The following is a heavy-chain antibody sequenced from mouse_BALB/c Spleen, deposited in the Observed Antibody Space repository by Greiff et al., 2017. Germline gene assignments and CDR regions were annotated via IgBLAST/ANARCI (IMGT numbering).Heavy chain of an antibody. D-gene: IGHD2-3*01. J-gene: IGHJ3*01. CDR1: GYSITSDYA. Sequence: EVKLVESGPGLVKPSQSLSLTCTVTGYSITSDYAWNWIRQFPGNKLEWMGYISYSGSTSYNPSLKSRISITRDTSKNQFFLQLNSVTTEDTATYSCARGAYDGAWFAYWGQGTLVTVSA. CDR2: ISYSGST. V-gene: IGHV3-2*02. CDR3: ARGAYDGAWFAY.